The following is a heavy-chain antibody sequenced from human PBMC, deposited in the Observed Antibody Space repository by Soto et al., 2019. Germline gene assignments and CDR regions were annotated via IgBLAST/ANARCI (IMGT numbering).Heavy chain of an antibody. V-gene: IGHV3-48*03. CDR2: ISGSGYTI. D-gene: IGHD3-16*02. Sequence: EVQLVESGGGLVQPGGSLRLSCAASGFTFNNYEMIWVRQAPGKGLEWISYISGSGYTIHYADSVKGRFTISRDNAKNSLYLQMHSLRADDTALYYCARVSQSFIEYFQHWGQGTLVTVSS. CDR3: ARVSQSFIEYFQH. CDR1: GFTFNNYE. J-gene: IGHJ1*01.